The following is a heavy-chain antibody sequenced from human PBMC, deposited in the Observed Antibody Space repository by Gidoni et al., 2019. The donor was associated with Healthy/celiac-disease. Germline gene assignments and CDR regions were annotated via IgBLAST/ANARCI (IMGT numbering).Heavy chain of an antibody. CDR1: GFTFSSYA. CDR2: ISGSGGRT. CDR3: AKFDVLLWFGEPKGGFDY. Sequence: EVQLLESGGGLVQPGGSLRLSCAASGFTFSSYAMSWVRQAPGKGLEWVSAISGSGGRTYYADSVKGRFTISRDNSKNTLYLQMNSLRAEDTAVYYCAKFDVLLWFGEPKGGFDYWGQGTLVTVSS. V-gene: IGHV3-23*01. J-gene: IGHJ4*02. D-gene: IGHD3-10*01.